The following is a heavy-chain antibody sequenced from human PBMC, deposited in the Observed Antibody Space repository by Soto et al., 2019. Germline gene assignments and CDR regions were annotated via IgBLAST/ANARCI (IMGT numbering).Heavy chain of an antibody. Sequence: QVQLQESGPGLVKPSGTLSLTCAVSGGSISSSNWWSWVRQPPGKGLEWIGEIYHSGSTNYNPSLKSQVAISVDPSKNQFSLKLSSVTAADTAVHYCTRGGTDSSGYYWGYFQHLGQGTLVTVSS. CDR3: TRGGTDSSGYYWGYFQH. J-gene: IGHJ1*01. V-gene: IGHV4-4*02. CDR1: GGSISSSNW. CDR2: IYHSGST. D-gene: IGHD3-22*01.